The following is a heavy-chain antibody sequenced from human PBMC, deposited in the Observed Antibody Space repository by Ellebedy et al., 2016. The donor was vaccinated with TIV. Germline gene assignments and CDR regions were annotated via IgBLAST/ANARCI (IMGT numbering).Heavy chain of an antibody. D-gene: IGHD3-10*01. V-gene: IGHV1-18*01. CDR2: ISAYNGDT. Sequence: ASVKVSCKASGYTFTSYGITWVRQAPGQGLEWMGWISAYNGDTNYAQKFQDRVTITTDTFTSTAYMEVRSLRSDDTAIYYCARSVYGSGDNWFDPWGQGTLVTVSS. CDR1: GYTFTSYG. J-gene: IGHJ5*02. CDR3: ARSVYGSGDNWFDP.